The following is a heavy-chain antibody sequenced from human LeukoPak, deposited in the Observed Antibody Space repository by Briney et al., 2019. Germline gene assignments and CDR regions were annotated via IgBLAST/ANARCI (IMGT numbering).Heavy chain of an antibody. CDR1: GYTFTSYG. V-gene: IGHV1-18*01. CDR3: ARDGGFSGSYYDYYYYMDV. Sequence: ASVKVSCKASGYTFTSYGISWVRQAPGQGLEWMGWISAYNGNTNYAQKLQGRVTMTTDTSTSTAYMELRSLRSDDTAVYCCARDGGFSGSYYDYYYYMDVWGKGTTVTVSS. J-gene: IGHJ6*03. CDR2: ISAYNGNT. D-gene: IGHD3-10*01.